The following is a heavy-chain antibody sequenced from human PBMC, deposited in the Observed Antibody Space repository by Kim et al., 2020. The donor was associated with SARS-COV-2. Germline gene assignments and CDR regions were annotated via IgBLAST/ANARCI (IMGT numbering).Heavy chain of an antibody. CDR1: GFTFSSYG. Sequence: GGSLRLSCAASGFTFSSYGMHWVRQAPGKGLEWVAVISYDGSNKYYADSVKGRFTIPRDNSKNTLYLQMNSLRAEDTAVYYCAKGRYGSGSFALFYGMDIWGQGTTVTVSS. CDR3: AKGRYGSGSFALFYGMDI. CDR2: ISYDGSNK. J-gene: IGHJ6*02. V-gene: IGHV3-30*18. D-gene: IGHD3-10*01.